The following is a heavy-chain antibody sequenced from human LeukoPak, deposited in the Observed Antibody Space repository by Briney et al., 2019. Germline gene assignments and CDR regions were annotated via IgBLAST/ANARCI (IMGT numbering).Heavy chain of an antibody. CDR1: GFTFSRYW. CDR2: INQDGSEK. V-gene: IGHV3-7*04. Sequence: SGGSLRLACAVSGFTFSRYWMSWVRQAPGKGLEWVANINQDGSEKYYVDSVKGRFTISRDNAKNSLYLQMNSLRAEDTALYYCAREGTDYWGQGTLVTVSS. J-gene: IGHJ4*02. CDR3: AREGTDY.